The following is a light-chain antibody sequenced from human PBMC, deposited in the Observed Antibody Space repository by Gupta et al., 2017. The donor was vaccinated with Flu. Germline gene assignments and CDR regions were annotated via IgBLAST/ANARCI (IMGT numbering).Light chain of an antibody. Sequence: EIVLTHSPDTLSLSPGERATLSCRASQSVSSWYASYQQKPARVPRLLLYDAANRATTSLAKLSGSGCWGAFTITIISRVPQDFAVYYCCQRCDWPPTFGHGTRLEMK. CDR2: DAA. CDR1: QSVSSW. J-gene: IGKJ5*01. V-gene: IGKV3-11*02. CDR3: CQRCDWPPT.